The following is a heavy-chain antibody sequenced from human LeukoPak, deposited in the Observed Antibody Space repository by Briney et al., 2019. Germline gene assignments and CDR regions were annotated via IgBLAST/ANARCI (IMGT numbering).Heavy chain of an antibody. CDR1: GGSISSYY. J-gene: IGHJ3*02. V-gene: IGHV4-59*01. D-gene: IGHD3-22*01. CDR2: IYYSGST. Sequence: SETLSLTCTVSGGSISSYYWSWIRQPPGKGLEWIGYIYYSGSTNYNPSPKSRVTISVDTSKNQFSLKLSSVTAADTAVYYCARILPGYYYDSSGAFDIWGQGTMVTVSS. CDR3: ARILPGYYYDSSGAFDI.